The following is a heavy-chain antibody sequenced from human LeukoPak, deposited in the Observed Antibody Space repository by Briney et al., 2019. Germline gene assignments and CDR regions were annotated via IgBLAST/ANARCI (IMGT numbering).Heavy chain of an antibody. CDR2: ISGGGGVT. CDR1: GFIFSNYA. D-gene: IGHD3-22*01. Sequence: GGSLRLSCAASGFIFSNYAMSWVRQAPGKGLEWVSSISGGGGVTYSADSVKGRFTISRDSSKNTLYLQMNSLRADDTAVYYCAKDWVVSAFDIWGQGTMVTVSS. V-gene: IGHV3-23*01. J-gene: IGHJ3*02. CDR3: AKDWVVSAFDI.